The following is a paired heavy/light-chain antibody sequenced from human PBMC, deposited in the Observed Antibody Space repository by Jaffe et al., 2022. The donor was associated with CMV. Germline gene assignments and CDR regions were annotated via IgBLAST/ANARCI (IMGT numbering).Heavy chain of an antibody. CDR1: GFTFDDYP. J-gene: IGHJ5*02. V-gene: IGHV3-43*01. CDR3: AKGRLLSNWFDP. Sequence: EEQLVESGGAVVQPGGSLRLSCAASGFTFDDYPMHWVRQAPGKGLEWVSLISWDGSNTWYADSVRGRFTISRDNSRNFLYLEINSLRPEDTAVYYCAKGRLLSNWFDPWGQGTLVTVSS. CDR2: ISWDGSNT. D-gene: IGHD2-15*01.
Light chain of an antibody. J-gene: IGKJ2*01. CDR1: QSISTN. V-gene: IGKV3-15*01. CDR2: GAD. CDR3: QQYHNRPPYT. Sequence: EIVMTQSPATLSVSPGERVTLSCGASQSISTNLAWYQQIPGQAPRLLIYGADIRAAGIPARFSGSGSETEFSLTISSLQSEDFALYYCQQYHNRPPYTFGQGTRLEIQ.